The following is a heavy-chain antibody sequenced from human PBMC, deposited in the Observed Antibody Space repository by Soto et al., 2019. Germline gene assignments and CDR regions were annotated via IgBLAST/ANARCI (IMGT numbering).Heavy chain of an antibody. CDR3: ARAYLVRGVIVDYYYGMDV. CDR1: GGSISSSNW. J-gene: IGHJ6*02. V-gene: IGHV4-4*02. Sequence: PSETLSLTCAVSGGSISSSNWWSWVRQPPGKGLEWIGEIYHSGSTNYNPSLKSRVTISVDKSKNQFSLKLSSVTAADTAVYYCARAYLVRGVIVDYYYGMDVWGQGTTVTVSS. CDR2: IYHSGST. D-gene: IGHD3-10*01.